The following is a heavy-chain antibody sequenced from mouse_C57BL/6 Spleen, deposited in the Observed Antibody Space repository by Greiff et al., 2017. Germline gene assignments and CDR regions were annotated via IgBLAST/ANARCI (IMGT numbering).Heavy chain of an antibody. J-gene: IGHJ2*01. CDR1: GYTFTSYW. D-gene: IGHD1-1*01. CDR2: IHPNSGST. CDR3: ARPSHYYGSSYHH. Sequence: QVQLQQPGAELVKPGASVKLSCKASGYTFTSYWMHWVKQRPGQGLEWIGMIHPNSGSTNYNEKFKSKATLTVDKSSSTAYMQLSSLTSEDSAVYYCARPSHYYGSSYHHWGQGTTLTVSS. V-gene: IGHV1-64*01.